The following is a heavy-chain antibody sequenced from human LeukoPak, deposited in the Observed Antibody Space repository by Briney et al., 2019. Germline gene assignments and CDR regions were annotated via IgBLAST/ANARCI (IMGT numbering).Heavy chain of an antibody. Sequence: SETLSLTCAVYGGSFSGYYWSWIRQPPGKGLEWIGEINHSGSTNYNPSLKSRVTISVDTSKNQFSLKLSSVTAADTAVYYCARLIKGYSSSWSNRGNWFDPWGQGTLVTVSS. V-gene: IGHV4-34*01. J-gene: IGHJ5*02. CDR2: INHSGST. CDR1: GGSFSGYY. D-gene: IGHD6-13*01. CDR3: ARLIKGYSSSWSNRGNWFDP.